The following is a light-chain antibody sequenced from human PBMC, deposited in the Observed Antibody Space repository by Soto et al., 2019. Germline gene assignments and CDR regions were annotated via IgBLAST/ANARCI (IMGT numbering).Light chain of an antibody. CDR3: SSYTSRSTLV. CDR1: NSDVGGYNY. CDR2: EVS. J-gene: IGLJ3*02. V-gene: IGLV2-14*01. Sequence: QSALTQPASVSGSPGQSITISCTGTNSDVGGYNYVSWYQQRPGKAPKRIISEVSARPSGVSNRFSGSKSGNTASLTISGLQAEDAADYFCSSYTSRSTLVFGVGTKVTVL.